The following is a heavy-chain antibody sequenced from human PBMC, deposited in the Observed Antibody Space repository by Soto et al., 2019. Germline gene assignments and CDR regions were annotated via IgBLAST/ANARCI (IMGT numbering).Heavy chain of an antibody. J-gene: IGHJ6*03. D-gene: IGHD3-10*01. CDR3: ARGASGRYYMDV. V-gene: IGHV3-74*01. CDR2: INSDGSRI. CDR1: GFTFSSHW. Sequence: EVQLVESGGVLVQPGGSLRLSCAASGFTFSSHWMHWVRQAPGKGLVWVSRINSDGSRINYADSVKGRLTISRDNAKNRVYLQMHSLRAEDTAVYICARGASGRYYMDVWGKGTTVTVSS.